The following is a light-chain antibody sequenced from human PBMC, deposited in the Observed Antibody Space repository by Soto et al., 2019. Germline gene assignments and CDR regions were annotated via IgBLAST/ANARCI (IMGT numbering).Light chain of an antibody. Sequence: EVVLTQSPGTLSLSPGEGATLSCRASHSVNGNYLAWYQQKPGLPPRLLIYAASTRAIGIPDRFNGSGSATDFSLTITRLEPEDFAVYSCQQYGTSPLTFGGGTKVEIK. CDR3: QQYGTSPLT. J-gene: IGKJ4*01. V-gene: IGKV3-20*01. CDR2: AAS. CDR1: HSVNGNY.